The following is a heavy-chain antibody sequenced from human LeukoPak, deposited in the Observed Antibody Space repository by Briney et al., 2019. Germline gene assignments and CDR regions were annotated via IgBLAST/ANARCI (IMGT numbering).Heavy chain of an antibody. V-gene: IGHV3-9*01. Sequence: SLRLSCAASGFTFDDYAMHWVRQAPGKGLEWVSGISWNSGSIGYADSVKGRFTISRDNAKNSLYLQMNSLRAEGTALYYCAKDKGLWREAAAGVHFDYWGQGTLVTVSS. D-gene: IGHD6-13*01. CDR1: GFTFDDYA. CDR2: ISWNSGSI. CDR3: AKDKGLWREAAAGVHFDY. J-gene: IGHJ4*02.